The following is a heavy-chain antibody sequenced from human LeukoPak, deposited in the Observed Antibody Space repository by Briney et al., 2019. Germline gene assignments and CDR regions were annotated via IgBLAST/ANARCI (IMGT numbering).Heavy chain of an antibody. J-gene: IGHJ3*02. Sequence: PGGSLRLSCAASGFTFSSYAMHWVRQAPGKGLEWVAVISYDGSNKYYADSVKGRFTISRDNAKNSLYLQMNSLRAEDTAVYYCARDQDDITDAFDIWGQGTMVTVSS. CDR3: ARDQDDITDAFDI. CDR2: ISYDGSNK. V-gene: IGHV3-30-3*01. D-gene: IGHD3-9*01. CDR1: GFTFSSYA.